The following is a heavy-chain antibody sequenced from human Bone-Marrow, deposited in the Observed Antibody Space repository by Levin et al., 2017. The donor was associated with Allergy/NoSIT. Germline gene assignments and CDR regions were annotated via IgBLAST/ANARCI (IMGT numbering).Heavy chain of an antibody. D-gene: IGHD1-26*01. V-gene: IGHV3-74*01. Sequence: GGSLRLSCAASGFTFSSYWMHWVRQAPGKGLVWVSRVNSDGSRTIYADSVKGRFTISRDNAKNTVYLQMNSLRAEDTALYYCARDGGTYYRFDYWGQGTLVTVSS. CDR1: GFTFSSYW. J-gene: IGHJ4*02. CDR2: VNSDGSRT. CDR3: ARDGGTYYRFDY.